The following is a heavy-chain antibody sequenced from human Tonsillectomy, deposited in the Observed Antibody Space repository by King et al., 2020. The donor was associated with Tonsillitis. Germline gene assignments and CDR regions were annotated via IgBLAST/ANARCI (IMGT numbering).Heavy chain of an antibody. D-gene: IGHD3-10*01. CDR3: ARGTYTNYYYHFGMDV. J-gene: IGHJ6*02. V-gene: IGHV3-11*01. CDR1: GFTFSDYY. CDR2: ISVRGRTI. Sequence: VQLVGSGGGLVKPGGVLRLSCAASGFTFSDYYMTWIRQAPRKGLDWVSHISVRGRTIYFGDSVKGRLTIARDYAKNLLYLQMNSLRAEDTAVYYCARGTYTNYYYHFGMDVWGQGTTVTVSS.